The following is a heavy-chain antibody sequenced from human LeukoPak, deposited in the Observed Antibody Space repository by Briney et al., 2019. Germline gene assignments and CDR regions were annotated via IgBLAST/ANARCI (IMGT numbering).Heavy chain of an antibody. D-gene: IGHD1-26*01. Sequence: PSETLSLTCTVSGGSISSYYRSWIRQPPGKGLEWIGYIYCSGSTNYNPSLKSRVTISVDTSKNQFSLKLSSVTAADTAVYYRARGRIVGASTYWYFDLWGRGTLVTVSS. V-gene: IGHV4-59*01. CDR3: ARGRIVGASTYWYFDL. CDR2: IYCSGST. CDR1: GGSISSYY. J-gene: IGHJ2*01.